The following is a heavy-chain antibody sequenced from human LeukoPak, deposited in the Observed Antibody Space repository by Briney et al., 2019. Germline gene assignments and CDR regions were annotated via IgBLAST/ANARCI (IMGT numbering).Heavy chain of an antibody. Sequence: SGPTLVKPTQTLTLTCTFSGFSLSTSGVGVGWIRQPPGKALEWLALIYWNDDKRYSPSLKSRLTITKDTSKNQVVLTMTNMDPVDTATYYCAHRAGADPTGDLRWFDPWGQGTLVTVSS. CDR3: AHRAGADPTGDLRWFDP. CDR1: GFSLSTSGVG. V-gene: IGHV2-5*01. CDR2: IYWNDDK. D-gene: IGHD7-27*01. J-gene: IGHJ5*02.